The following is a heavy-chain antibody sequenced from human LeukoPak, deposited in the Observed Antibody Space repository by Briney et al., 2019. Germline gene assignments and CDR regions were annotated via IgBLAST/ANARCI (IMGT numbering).Heavy chain of an antibody. CDR3: AREGVAATGLDY. D-gene: IGHD6-13*01. CDR2: INPSAGFT. CDR1: GYTFTSYY. Sequence: ASVKVSCKASGYTFTSYYIHWVRQAPGQGLEWVGLINPSAGFTTYAQNFQGRVTMTRDTSTSTVYMELSSLRSEDTAVYYCAREGVAATGLDYWGQGTLVTVSS. V-gene: IGHV1-46*01. J-gene: IGHJ4*02.